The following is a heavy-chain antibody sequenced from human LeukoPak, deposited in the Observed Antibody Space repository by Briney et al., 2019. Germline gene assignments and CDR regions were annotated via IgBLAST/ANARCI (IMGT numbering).Heavy chain of an antibody. D-gene: IGHD3-10*01. CDR2: ISSSGSTI. CDR3: ARNGLWFGELVYYYYYMDV. V-gene: IGHV3-11*04. Sequence: GGSLRLSCAASGFTFSDYYMSWIRQAPGKGLEWVSYISSSGSTIYYADPVKGRFTISRDNAKNSLYLQMNSLRAEDTAVYYCARNGLWFGELVYYYYYMDVWGKGTTVTVSS. CDR1: GFTFSDYY. J-gene: IGHJ6*03.